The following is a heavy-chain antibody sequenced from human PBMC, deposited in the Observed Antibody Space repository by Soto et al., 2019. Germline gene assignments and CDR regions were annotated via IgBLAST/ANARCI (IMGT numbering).Heavy chain of an antibody. D-gene: IGHD4-17*01. CDR1: GFTFSSYS. Sequence: EVQLVESGGGLVKPGGSLRLSCAASGFTFSSYSMNWVRQAPGKGLEWVSSISSSSSYIYYADSVKGRFTISRDNAKHALYLQINRLTEADTAVYYCASKADDYGDFVLGYWGQRNLVTVSS. CDR3: ASKADDYGDFVLGY. CDR2: ISSSSSYI. J-gene: IGHJ4*02. V-gene: IGHV3-21*01.